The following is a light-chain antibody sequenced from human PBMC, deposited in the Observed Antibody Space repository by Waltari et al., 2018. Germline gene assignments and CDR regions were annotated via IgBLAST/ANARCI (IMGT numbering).Light chain of an antibody. CDR2: NVS. V-gene: IGLV2-14*03. Sequence: QSALTQPASVSGSPGQSITISCTGTTSDVGGYNSVSWYQQHPGKAPKRMIHNVSNRPSGVSHRFSGSKSGNTASLTISGLQAEDEAVYYCSSYTSTNTFGLFGGGTKLTVL. CDR3: SSYTSTNTFGL. J-gene: IGLJ3*02. CDR1: TSDVGGYNS.